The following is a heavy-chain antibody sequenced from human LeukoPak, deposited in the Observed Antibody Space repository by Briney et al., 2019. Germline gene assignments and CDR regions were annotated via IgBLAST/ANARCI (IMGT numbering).Heavy chain of an antibody. D-gene: IGHD4-17*01. Sequence: GESLKISCKGSGYSFTSNWIGWVRQMPGKGLEWMGIIYLGDSDTRYSPSFQGQVTISADKSISTAYLQWSSLKASDTAMYYCARPQGYGDYGGGFDYWGQGTLVTVSS. CDR1: GYSFTSNW. J-gene: IGHJ4*02. V-gene: IGHV5-51*01. CDR3: ARPQGYGDYGGGFDY. CDR2: IYLGDSDT.